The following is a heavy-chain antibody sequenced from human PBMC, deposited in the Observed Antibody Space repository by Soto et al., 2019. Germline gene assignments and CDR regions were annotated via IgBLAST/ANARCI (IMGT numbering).Heavy chain of an antibody. CDR2: ISSSSSYI. V-gene: IGHV3-21*01. CDR1: GFTFSSYS. Sequence: WGSLRLSCAASGFTFSSYSMNWVRQAPGKGLEWVSSISSSSSYIYYADSVKGRFTISRDNAKNSLYLQMNSLRAEDTAVYYCARDEKSIAAAGYVDYWGQGTLVTVSS. D-gene: IGHD6-13*01. J-gene: IGHJ4*02. CDR3: ARDEKSIAAAGYVDY.